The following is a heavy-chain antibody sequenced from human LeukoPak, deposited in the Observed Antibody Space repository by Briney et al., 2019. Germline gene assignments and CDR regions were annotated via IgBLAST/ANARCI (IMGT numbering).Heavy chain of an antibody. CDR3: ARVISGSYCSDY. CDR2: INPNSGGT. Sequence: ASVKVSCEASGYTFTGYYMHWVRQAPGQGLEWMGWINPNSGGTNYAQKFQGRVTMTRDTSISTAYMELSRLRSDDTAVYYCARVISGSYCSDYWGQGTLVTVSS. J-gene: IGHJ4*02. D-gene: IGHD1-26*01. V-gene: IGHV1-2*02. CDR1: GYTFTGYY.